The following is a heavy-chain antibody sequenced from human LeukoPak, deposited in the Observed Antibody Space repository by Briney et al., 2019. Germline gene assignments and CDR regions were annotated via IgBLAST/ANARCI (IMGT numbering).Heavy chain of an antibody. V-gene: IGHV1-69*05. D-gene: IGHD6-13*01. Sequence: SVKVSCKASGGTFSSYAISWVRQAPGQGLEWMGGIIPIFGTANYAQKFQGRVTITTDESTSTAYMELSSLRSEDTAVYYCASVPWSRIADPPIYYMDVRGKGTTVTVSS. J-gene: IGHJ6*03. CDR3: ASVPWSRIADPPIYYMDV. CDR1: GGTFSSYA. CDR2: IIPIFGTA.